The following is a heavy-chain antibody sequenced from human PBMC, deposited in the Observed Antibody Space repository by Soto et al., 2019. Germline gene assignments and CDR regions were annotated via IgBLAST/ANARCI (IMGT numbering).Heavy chain of an antibody. CDR3: AKDMNDILTGLLGFDY. V-gene: IGHV3-9*01. CDR1: GFTFDDYA. J-gene: IGHJ4*02. CDR2: ISWNSGSI. Sequence: EVQLVESGGGLVQPGRSLRLSCAASGFTFDDYAMHWVRQAPGKGLEWVSGISWNSGSIGYADSVKGRFTISRDNAKNSLYLQMNSPRAEDTALYYCAKDMNDILTGLLGFDYWGQGTLVTVSS. D-gene: IGHD3-9*01.